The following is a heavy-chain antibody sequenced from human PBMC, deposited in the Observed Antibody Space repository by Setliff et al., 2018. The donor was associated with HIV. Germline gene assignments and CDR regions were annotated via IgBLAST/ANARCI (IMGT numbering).Heavy chain of an antibody. Sequence: KPSETLSLTCTVSGGSISSSSYYWGWIRQPPGKGLEWIGSIYYSGSTYYNPSLQSRVTISVDTSKNLFSLRLSSVTASDTAVYYCARQAIFGYYDSSGYLDYWGQGTLVTVSS. V-gene: IGHV4-39*01. CDR2: IYYSGST. CDR3: ARQAIFGYYDSSGYLDY. D-gene: IGHD3-22*01. CDR1: GGSISSSSYY. J-gene: IGHJ4*02.